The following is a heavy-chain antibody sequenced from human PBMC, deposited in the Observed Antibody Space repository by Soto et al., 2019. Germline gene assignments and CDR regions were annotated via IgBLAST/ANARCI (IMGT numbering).Heavy chain of an antibody. Sequence: QVQLVESGGGVAQPGRSLRLFCAASGFTLSSYSLHWVRQSPGKGLEWVAAISSDGTEKHYADSVKGRFTISRDNSKNTLSLQLNSLRTEDTAVYYCARMFGFSYGPANRGMDVWRQGTTVTVSS. D-gene: IGHD5-18*01. CDR1: GFTLSSYS. J-gene: IGHJ6*02. CDR3: ARMFGFSYGPANRGMDV. V-gene: IGHV3-30*04. CDR2: ISSDGTEK.